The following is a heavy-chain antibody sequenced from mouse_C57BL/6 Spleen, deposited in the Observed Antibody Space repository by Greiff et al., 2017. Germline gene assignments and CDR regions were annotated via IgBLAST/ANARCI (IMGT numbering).Heavy chain of an antibody. Sequence: VQLQQSGAELVRPGTSVKVSCKASGYAFTHYLVVWVKQRPGQGLDGIGVINPGSGGPTYNEQFSGKAPLPAAKSSRTAYMQLSSLTSEDSAVYFCARALITTVVAPHYYAMDYWGQGTSVTVSS. CDR1: GYAFTHYL. CDR2: INPGSGGP. CDR3: ARALITTVVAPHYYAMDY. J-gene: IGHJ4*01. D-gene: IGHD1-1*01. V-gene: IGHV1-54*01.